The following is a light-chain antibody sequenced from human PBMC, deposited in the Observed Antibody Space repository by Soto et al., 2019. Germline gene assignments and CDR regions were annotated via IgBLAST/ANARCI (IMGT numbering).Light chain of an antibody. CDR2: AAS. CDR1: QNIINF. Sequence: DIQMTQSPSCLSTYLGYRGTITCWARQNIINFLNWYQQRPGTAPKLLIYAASSLHSGVPSRFSGSGSWTDFTLTISRLQPEDFATYYCQHSYSTPPTFGGGTKVDIK. J-gene: IGKJ4*01. V-gene: IGKV1-39*01. CDR3: QHSYSTPPT.